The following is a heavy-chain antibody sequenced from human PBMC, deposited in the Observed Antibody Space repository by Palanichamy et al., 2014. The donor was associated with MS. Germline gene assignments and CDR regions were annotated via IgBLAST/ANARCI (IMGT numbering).Heavy chain of an antibody. J-gene: IGHJ6*02. Sequence: EVQLVESGGGLVQPGGSLRLSCVASGFTFSSYAMSWVRQAPGKGLEWVAGIGGSGHSTDYADTAKGRFTVSRDNSKNTLFLHLTGLRAEDTATYYCAKPIHIPLTSAMDVWGQGTTVLVSS. CDR1: GFTFSSYA. CDR2: IGGSGHST. V-gene: IGHV3-23*04. CDR3: AKPIHIPLTSAMDV. D-gene: IGHD1-14*01.